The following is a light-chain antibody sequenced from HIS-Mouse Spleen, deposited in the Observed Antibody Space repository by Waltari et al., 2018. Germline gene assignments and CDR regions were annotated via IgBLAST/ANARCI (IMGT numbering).Light chain of an antibody. J-gene: IGKJ4*01. Sequence: DIQLTQSPSFLSASVGDRVTITCRASQGISSYLAWYQQKPGKAPKLLIYAASTLQSGVPSRFSGSGSGTEFTLTISSLQPEDFATYYCQQLNSYPQETFGGGTKAEIK. V-gene: IGKV1-9*01. CDR1: QGISSY. CDR3: QQLNSYPQET. CDR2: AAS.